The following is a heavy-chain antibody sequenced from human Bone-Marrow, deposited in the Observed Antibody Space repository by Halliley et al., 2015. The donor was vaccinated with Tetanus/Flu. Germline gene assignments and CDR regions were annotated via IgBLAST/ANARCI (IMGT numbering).Heavy chain of an antibody. Sequence: SLRLSCPASGFRFHGYSMHWVRQAPGQGLQWVAVISYDGGDKYYADSVKGRFSISRDNDKKTQDLQMNSLRIEDTAVYFCVKGDSYGGYGPGFDSWGPGIMVTVSP. CDR3: VKGDSYGGYGPGFDS. CDR2: ISYDGGDK. D-gene: IGHD4-17*01. J-gene: IGHJ4*02. CDR1: GFRFHGYS. V-gene: IGHV3-30*18.